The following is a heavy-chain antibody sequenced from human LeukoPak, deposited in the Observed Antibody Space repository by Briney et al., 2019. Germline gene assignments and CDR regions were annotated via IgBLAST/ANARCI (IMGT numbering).Heavy chain of an antibody. V-gene: IGHV3-30*02. J-gene: IGHJ4*02. D-gene: IGHD3-16*01. CDR3: AKDGGGGTYSFDY. CDR1: GFTFSANN. Sequence: GGSLRLSCAVSGFTFSANNMHWVRQAPGKGLEWVTFIDHDGSQKFYADSVKGRFTISRDNSKNALYLHINSLRPEDMAVYYCAKDGGGGTYSFDYWGQGSLVTVSS. CDR2: IDHDGSQK.